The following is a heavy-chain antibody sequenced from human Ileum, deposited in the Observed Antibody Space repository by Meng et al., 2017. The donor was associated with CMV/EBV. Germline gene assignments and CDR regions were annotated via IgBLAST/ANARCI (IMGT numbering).Heavy chain of an antibody. CDR2: IYTSGTT. Sequence: QVQLPYSGPGLLNTSATLSLTCYGPGGSIINYYRGWIRQPAGKGLEWIAHIYTSGTTNYNPSLKSRVTMSVDTSRNQFSLKLTSVTAADTAVYYCARNYGSGNWNFFHYWGQGTLVTVSS. V-gene: IGHV4-4*07. CDR1: GGSIINYY. J-gene: IGHJ4*02. CDR3: ARNYGSGNWNFFHY. D-gene: IGHD3-10*01.